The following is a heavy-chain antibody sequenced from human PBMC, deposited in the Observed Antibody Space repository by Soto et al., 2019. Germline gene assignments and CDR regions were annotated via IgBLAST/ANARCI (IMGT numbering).Heavy chain of an antibody. V-gene: IGHV3-30*03. CDR3: ARVGGSSGYYSPFYFYGMDV. J-gene: IGHJ6*02. CDR2: ISYDGSNK. Sequence: GGSLRLSCAASGFTFSSYGMHWVRQAPGKGLEWVALISYDGSNKYYADSVKGRFTISRDNSKNTLYLQMNSLRAEDTAVYYCARVGGSSGYYSPFYFYGMDVWGQGTTVTVSS. CDR1: GFTFSSYG. D-gene: IGHD3-22*01.